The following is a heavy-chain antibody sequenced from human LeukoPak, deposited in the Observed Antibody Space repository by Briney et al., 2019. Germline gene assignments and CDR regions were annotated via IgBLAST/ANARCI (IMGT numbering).Heavy chain of an antibody. CDR1: GFTFSSYG. J-gene: IGHJ4*02. CDR2: IWHDGSIK. Sequence: PGGSLRLSCAASGFTFSSYGMHWVRQAPGKGLEWVALIWHDGSIKYYADSVKGRFTISRDDSKNTLYLQMNSLNAEDTAVYYCATSKSYFAVADWGQGTLVTVSS. CDR3: ATSKSYFAVAD. V-gene: IGHV3-33*01. D-gene: IGHD6-19*01.